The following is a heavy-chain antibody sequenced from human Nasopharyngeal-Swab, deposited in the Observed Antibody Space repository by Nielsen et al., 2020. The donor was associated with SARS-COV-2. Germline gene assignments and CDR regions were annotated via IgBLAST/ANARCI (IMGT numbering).Heavy chain of an antibody. J-gene: IGHJ6*03. CDR3: WINCTSAKRYVPDSLGYYYMDV. V-gene: IGHV3-15*01. Sequence: GGSLRLSCAASGFTFNNAWMSWLRQAPGKGLEWVGRIYSKTDGGTTDYAAPVKDRFTISRDDSKNTLYLQMNSLKTEDTAVYYCWINCTSAKRYVPDSLGYYYMDVWGKGTTVTVSS. D-gene: IGHD2-2*01. CDR1: GFTFNNAW. CDR2: IYSKTDGGTT.